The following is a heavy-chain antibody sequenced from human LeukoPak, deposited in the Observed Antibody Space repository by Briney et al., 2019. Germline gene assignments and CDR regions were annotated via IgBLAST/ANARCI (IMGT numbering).Heavy chain of an antibody. CDR2: IIPILGIA. Sequence: ASVKVSCKASGGTFSSYTISWVRQAPGQGLEWMGRIIPILGIANYAQKFQGRVTITADKSTSTAYMELSSLRSEDTAVYYCARLYCGGDCYSESYFDYWGQGTLVTVSS. CDR3: ARLYCGGDCYSESYFDY. V-gene: IGHV1-69*02. J-gene: IGHJ4*02. D-gene: IGHD2-21*02. CDR1: GGTFSSYT.